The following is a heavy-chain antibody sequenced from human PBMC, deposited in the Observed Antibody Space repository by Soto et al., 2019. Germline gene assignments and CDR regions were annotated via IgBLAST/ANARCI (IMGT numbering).Heavy chain of an antibody. D-gene: IGHD3-22*01. V-gene: IGHV3-11*03. CDR2: ISSSSYT. J-gene: IGHJ4*02. Sequence: SLRLSCAASGFTFSDYYMSWIRQAPGKGLEWVSYISSSSYTNYADSVKGRFTISRDNAKNSLYLQMNSLRAEDTAVYYCARRENYYDSSGPVSYWGQGTLVTVSS. CDR1: GFTFSDYY. CDR3: ARRENYYDSSGPVSY.